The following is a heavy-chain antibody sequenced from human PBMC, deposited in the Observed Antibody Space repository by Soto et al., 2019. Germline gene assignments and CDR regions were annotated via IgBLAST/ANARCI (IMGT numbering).Heavy chain of an antibody. CDR1: GGSISSYY. V-gene: IGHV4-4*07. D-gene: IGHD1-26*01. Sequence: XESLCLTCTVSGGSISSYYGSWMRQPAGKGLEWIGRIYTSGSTNYNPSLKSRVTMSVDTSKNQFSLKLSSVTAADTAVYYCARQILGATHFDYWGQGTLVTVSS. CDR3: ARQILGATHFDY. CDR2: IYTSGST. J-gene: IGHJ4*02.